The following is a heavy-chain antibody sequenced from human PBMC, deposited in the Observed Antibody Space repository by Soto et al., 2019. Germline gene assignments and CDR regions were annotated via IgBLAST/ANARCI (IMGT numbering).Heavy chain of an antibody. V-gene: IGHV1-18*01. Sequence: GASVKDSCKASGYTFTSYGISWVRQAPGQGLEWMGWVSAYNGNTNYAQKLQGRVTMTTDTSTSTAYMELRSLRSDDTAVYYCARDLHYDFWSGYSGAFDIWGQGTMVTVSS. J-gene: IGHJ3*02. CDR3: ARDLHYDFWSGYSGAFDI. CDR2: VSAYNGNT. D-gene: IGHD3-3*01. CDR1: GYTFTSYG.